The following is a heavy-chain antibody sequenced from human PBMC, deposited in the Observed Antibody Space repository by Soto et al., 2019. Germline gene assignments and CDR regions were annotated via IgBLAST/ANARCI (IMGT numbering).Heavy chain of an antibody. J-gene: IGHJ4*02. CDR1: GGSISSSNW. V-gene: IGHV4-4*02. Sequence: SETLSLTCAVSGGSISSSNWWSWVRQPPGKGLEWIGEIHHSGSTNYNPSLKSRVTTSVDKSKNQFSLKLSSVTAADTAVYYCARDQAATYWGQGTLVTVSS. CDR2: IHHSGST. CDR3: ARDQAATY. D-gene: IGHD6-25*01.